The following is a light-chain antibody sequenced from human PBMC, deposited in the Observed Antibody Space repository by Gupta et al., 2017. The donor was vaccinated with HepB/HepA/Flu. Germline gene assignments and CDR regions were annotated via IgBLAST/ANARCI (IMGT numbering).Light chain of an antibody. J-gene: IGKJ5*01. CDR3: QQRRDWPLT. V-gene: IGKV3-11*01. Sequence: EIVLTQSPATLSLSPGERATLSCRASQNVNNYLAWYQQKPGQAPRLLIYDAFNCATGIPARFSGSGSGTDFTLTIRSLAPEDFAVYYFQQRRDWPLTFGQGTRLEIK. CDR2: DAF. CDR1: QNVNNY.